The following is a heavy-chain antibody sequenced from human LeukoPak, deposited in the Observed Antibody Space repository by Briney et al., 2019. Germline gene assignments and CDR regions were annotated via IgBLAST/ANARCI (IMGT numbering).Heavy chain of an antibody. J-gene: IGHJ4*02. Sequence: ASVKVSCKASGYTFTGYYMHWVRQAPGQGLEWMGIINPSGGSTSYAQKFQGRVTMTRDMSTSTVYMELSSLRSEDTAVYYCARASGSYYFDYWGQGTLVTVSS. V-gene: IGHV1-46*01. CDR1: GYTFTGYY. CDR3: ARASGSYYFDY. CDR2: INPSGGST. D-gene: IGHD1-26*01.